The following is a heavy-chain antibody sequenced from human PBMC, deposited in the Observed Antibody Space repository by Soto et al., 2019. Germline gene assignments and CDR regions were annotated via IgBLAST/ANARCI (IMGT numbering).Heavy chain of an antibody. V-gene: IGHV3-74*03. CDR1: QFTFSRYW. Sequence: EVQLVESGGGLVQPGGSLRLSCAASQFTFSRYWMHWVRQAPGKGLMWVSRINSDGSRTTYADSVKGRFTISRDNAKNTLFLQMNSLRADDSAVYYCVRVATGSSDLYDPWGQGTLVTVSS. J-gene: IGHJ5*02. D-gene: IGHD1-26*01. CDR2: INSDGSRT. CDR3: VRVATGSSDLYDP.